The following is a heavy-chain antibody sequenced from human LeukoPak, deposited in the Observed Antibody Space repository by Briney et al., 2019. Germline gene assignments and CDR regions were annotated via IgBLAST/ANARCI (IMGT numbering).Heavy chain of an antibody. D-gene: IGHD3-10*01. J-gene: IGHJ5*02. V-gene: IGHV4-34*01. CDR1: GGSFSGYY. CDR3: ARGLLGWFGELSLRPFDP. CDR2: INDSGST. Sequence: SETLSLTCVGYGGSFSGYYWSWIRQPPGKGLEWIGEINDSGSTNYSPSLKSRVTISVDTSKNQFSLKLSSVTAADTAVYYCARGLLGWFGELSLRPFDPWGQGTLVTVSS.